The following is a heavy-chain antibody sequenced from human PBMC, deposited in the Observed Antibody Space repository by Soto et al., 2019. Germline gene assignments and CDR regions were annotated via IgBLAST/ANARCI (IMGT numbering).Heavy chain of an antibody. D-gene: IGHD6-13*01. Sequence: QVQLVQSGAEVKKPGASVKVSCKASGYTFTSYGISWVRQAPGQGLEWMGWISAYNGNTNYAQKLQGRVTMTTDTPTRTAYMELRSLASDATAVYYCASESSSSCHDYWGQGTLVTVSS. CDR2: ISAYNGNT. V-gene: IGHV1-18*01. CDR1: GYTFTSYG. CDR3: ASESSSSCHDY. J-gene: IGHJ4*02.